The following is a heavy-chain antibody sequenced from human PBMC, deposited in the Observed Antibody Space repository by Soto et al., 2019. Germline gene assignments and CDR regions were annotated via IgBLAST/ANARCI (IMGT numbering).Heavy chain of an antibody. V-gene: IGHV6-1*01. Sequence: SQTLSLTCAISGDCVSSNRAAWNWIRQSPSRGLEWLGRTYYRSKWYNDYAVSVKSRITITPDTSKNQFSLQLNSVTPEDTAVYYCARAEFDIVLMVFARFDYWGHGTLVTVSS. CDR3: ARAEFDIVLMVFARFDY. CDR1: GDCVSSNRAA. D-gene: IGHD2-8*01. J-gene: IGHJ4*01. CDR2: TYYRSKWYN.